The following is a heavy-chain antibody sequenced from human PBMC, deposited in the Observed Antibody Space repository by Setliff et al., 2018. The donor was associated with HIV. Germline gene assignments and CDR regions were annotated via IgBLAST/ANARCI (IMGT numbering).Heavy chain of an antibody. J-gene: IGHJ4*02. Sequence: ASVKVSCKASGYTFTSYILHWVRQAAGQGLEWVGRIAPSSGGIHYAQKFQDGVTMTRDTSTSTVYMDLSRLRSEDTAVYYCAREFPGGTKGFDYWGQGTLVTSPQ. CDR2: IAPSSGGI. CDR1: GYTFTSYI. V-gene: IGHV1-46*01. CDR3: AREFPGGTKGFDY. D-gene: IGHD1-1*01.